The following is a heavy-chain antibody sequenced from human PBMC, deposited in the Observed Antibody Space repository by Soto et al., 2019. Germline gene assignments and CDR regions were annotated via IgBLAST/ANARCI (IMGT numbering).Heavy chain of an antibody. J-gene: IGHJ5*02. CDR1: GGSISSYY. D-gene: IGHD1-1*01. V-gene: IGHV4-59*01. Sequence: SETLSLTCTVSGGSISSYYWSWIRQPPGKGLEWIGYIYYSGSTNYNPSIKSRVTITVDTSKNQFSLRLSSVTAADTAVYYCARDQGTNWFDPWGQGTLVTVSS. CDR2: IYYSGST. CDR3: ARDQGTNWFDP.